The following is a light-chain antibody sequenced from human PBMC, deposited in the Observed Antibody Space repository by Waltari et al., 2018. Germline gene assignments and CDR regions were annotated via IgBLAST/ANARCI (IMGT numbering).Light chain of an antibody. J-gene: IGLJ1*01. CDR3: AAWDDSLNVYYV. V-gene: IGLV1-44*01. Sequence: QSVLTQPPSASGTPGQSVTISGSGSSSNIGRNTVNWYQQLPGTAPKLLIYSNNQRPSGVPDRFSGSKSGTSASLAISGLQSEDEADYYCAAWDDSLNVYYVFGTGTKVTVL. CDR1: SSNIGRNT. CDR2: SNN.